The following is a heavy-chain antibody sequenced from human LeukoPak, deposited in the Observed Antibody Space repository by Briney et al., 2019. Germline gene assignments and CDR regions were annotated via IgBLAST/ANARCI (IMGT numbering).Heavy chain of an antibody. CDR3: AKPPSVGYDFRSGSNTHYFDY. CDR1: GFTFSSYA. J-gene: IGHJ4*02. Sequence: GGSLRLSCAASGFTFSSYAMSWVRQAPGKGLEWVSAISGSGGSTYYADSVKGRFTISRDNSKNTLYLQMNSLRAEDTAVYYCAKPPSVGYDFRSGSNTHYFDYWGQGTLVTVSS. V-gene: IGHV3-23*01. D-gene: IGHD3-3*01. CDR2: ISGSGGST.